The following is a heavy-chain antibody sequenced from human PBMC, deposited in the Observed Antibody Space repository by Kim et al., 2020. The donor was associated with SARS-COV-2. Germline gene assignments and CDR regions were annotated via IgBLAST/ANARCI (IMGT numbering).Heavy chain of an antibody. D-gene: IGHD5-12*01. J-gene: IGHJ3*02. CDR3: ATVAATIKNGAFDI. V-gene: IGHV1-24*01. Sequence: AQKFQGRVTMTEDTSTDTAYMELSSLRSEDTAVYYCATVAATIKNGAFDIWGQGTMVTVSS.